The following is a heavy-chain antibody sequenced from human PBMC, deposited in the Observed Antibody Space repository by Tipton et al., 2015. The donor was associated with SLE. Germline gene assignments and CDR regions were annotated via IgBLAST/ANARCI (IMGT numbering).Heavy chain of an antibody. CDR3: ARETARGATLNY. CDR2: IHYSGST. D-gene: IGHD5-12*01. V-gene: IGHV4-30-4*01. CDR1: GGSISSGDYY. Sequence: TLSLTCTVSGGSISSGDYYWSWIRQPPGKGLEWIGYIHYSGSTYYNPSLKSRVTISVDTSKNKFSLKLSSVTAADTAVYYCARETARGATLNYWGQGTLVTVSS. J-gene: IGHJ4*02.